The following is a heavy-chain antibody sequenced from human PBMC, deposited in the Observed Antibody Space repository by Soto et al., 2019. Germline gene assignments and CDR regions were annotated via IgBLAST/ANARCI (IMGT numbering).Heavy chain of an antibody. CDR3: AKDFDWEQQLYNGYFDY. Sequence: EVQLLESGGGLVQPGGSLRLSCAASGFTFSSYAMSWVRQAPGKGLEWVSAISGSGGSTYYADSVKGRFTISRDNSKNTLYLQMNSLRAEDTAVYYCAKDFDWEQQLYNGYFDYWGQGTLVTVSS. CDR1: GFTFSSYA. D-gene: IGHD6-13*01. CDR2: ISGSGGST. V-gene: IGHV3-23*01. J-gene: IGHJ4*02.